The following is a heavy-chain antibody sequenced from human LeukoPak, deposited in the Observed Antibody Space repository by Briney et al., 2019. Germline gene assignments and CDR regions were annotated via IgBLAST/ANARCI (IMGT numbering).Heavy chain of an antibody. Sequence: ASVKVSCKASGYTFTNYYMHWVRQAPGQGLEWMGIIRHSGGTIYAQKFQGRVAMTGDTSTSTVYMELSSLRSEDTALYDCAREEEGGTFDYWGQGTLVTVSS. CDR2: IRHSGGT. CDR3: AREEEGGTFDY. J-gene: IGHJ4*01. D-gene: IGHD3-16*01. CDR1: GYTFTNYY. V-gene: IGHV1-46*01.